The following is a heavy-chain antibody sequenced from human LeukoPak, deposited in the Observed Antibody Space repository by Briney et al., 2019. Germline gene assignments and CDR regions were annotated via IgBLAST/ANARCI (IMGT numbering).Heavy chain of an antibody. D-gene: IGHD2-2*02. CDR1: GGTFKNYV. CDR3: AIEGGLGMDSLLYRWFDP. Sequence: ASVKVSCKASGGTFKNYVITWVRQAHGQGLEWMGNIMPIFGTINYAQTFQGRLTISADESTSTAYMELSSLTSDDTAFYYCAIEGGLGMDSLLYRWFDPWGQGTLVTVSS. J-gene: IGHJ5*02. CDR2: IMPIFGTI. V-gene: IGHV1-69*13.